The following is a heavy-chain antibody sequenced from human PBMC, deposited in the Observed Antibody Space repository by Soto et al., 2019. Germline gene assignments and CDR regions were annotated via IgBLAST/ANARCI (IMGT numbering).Heavy chain of an antibody. J-gene: IGHJ4*02. CDR1: GGSVSSGSYY. CDR2: IYYSGST. V-gene: IGHV4-61*01. Sequence: PSETLSLTCTVSGGSVSSGSYYWSWIRQPPGKGLEWIGYIYYSGSTNYNPSLKSRVTISVDTSKNQFSLKLSSVTAADTAVYYCARAFTLFGVVVTYYFDYWGQGTLVTVSS. D-gene: IGHD3-3*01. CDR3: ARAFTLFGVVVTYYFDY.